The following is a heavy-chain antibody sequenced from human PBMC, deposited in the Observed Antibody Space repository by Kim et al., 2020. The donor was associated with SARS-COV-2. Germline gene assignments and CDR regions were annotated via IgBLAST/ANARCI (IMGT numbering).Heavy chain of an antibody. J-gene: IGHJ4*01. CDR3: ASMNYYDSSGYQPVDY. D-gene: IGHD3-22*01. V-gene: IGHV3-53*01. Sequence: GGSLRLSCAASGFTVSSNYMSWVRQAPGKGLEWVSVIYSGGSTYYADSVKGRFTISRDNSKNTLYLQMNSLRAEDTAVYYCASMNYYDSSGYQPVDYWGHGTLVTVS. CDR2: IYSGGST. CDR1: GFTVSSNY.